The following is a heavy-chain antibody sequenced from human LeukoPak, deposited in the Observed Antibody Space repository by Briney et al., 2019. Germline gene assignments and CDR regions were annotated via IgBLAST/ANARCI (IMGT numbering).Heavy chain of an antibody. D-gene: IGHD3-22*01. CDR3: ARAQTGYYYDSSGYYLIGFDP. J-gene: IGHJ5*02. Sequence: SVKVSCKASGGTFSSYAISWVRQAPGQGLEWMGGIIPILGAANYAQKFQGRVTITADESTSTAYMELSSLRSEDTAVYYCARAQTGYYYDSSGYYLIGFDPWGQGTLVTVSS. CDR1: GGTFSSYA. V-gene: IGHV1-69*01. CDR2: IIPILGAA.